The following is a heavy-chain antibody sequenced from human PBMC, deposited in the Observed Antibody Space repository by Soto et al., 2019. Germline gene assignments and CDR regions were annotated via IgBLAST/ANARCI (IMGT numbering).Heavy chain of an antibody. D-gene: IGHD5-12*01. J-gene: IGHJ4*02. CDR3: ARARGNDWYSDY. CDR2: ITHSGTYV. Sequence: GGSLRLSCTASGFTFSEYSMSWVRQAPGKGLEWVSSITHSGTYVYYADSVRGRFTISRDSASNSLFLQMTSLRAEDTAVYHCARARGNDWYSDYWGQGTLVTVSS. V-gene: IGHV3-21*01. CDR1: GFTFSEYS.